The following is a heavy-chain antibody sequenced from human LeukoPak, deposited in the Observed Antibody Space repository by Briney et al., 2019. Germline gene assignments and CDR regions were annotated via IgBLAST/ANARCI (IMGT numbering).Heavy chain of an antibody. J-gene: IGHJ5*02. Sequence: GGSLRPSCAASGFTFADYAMPSVRQAPGNGLGWVSGIRWNSGSIGYADSVKGRFTISRDNAKNSLYLQMNSLRAEDTALYYCAKVGKRWLLGFDPWGQGTLVTVSS. CDR1: GFTFADYA. CDR3: AKVGKRWLLGFDP. D-gene: IGHD5-24*01. CDR2: IRWNSGSI. V-gene: IGHV3-9*01.